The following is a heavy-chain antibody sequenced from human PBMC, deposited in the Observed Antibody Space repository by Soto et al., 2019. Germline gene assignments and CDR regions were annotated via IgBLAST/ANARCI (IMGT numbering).Heavy chain of an antibody. CDR1: GGSISSGGYS. V-gene: IGHV4-30-2*01. CDR3: AQAHYGDYGYGMDV. D-gene: IGHD4-17*01. J-gene: IGHJ6*02. Sequence: QLQLQESGSGLVKPSQTLSLTCAVSGGSISSGGYSWSWIRQPPGKGLEWIGYIYHSGSTYYNPSLKSRVTLSVDRSKNQFPLKLGCVTAADTGGYFRAQAHYGDYGYGMDVWGQGTTVTVSS. CDR2: IYHSGST.